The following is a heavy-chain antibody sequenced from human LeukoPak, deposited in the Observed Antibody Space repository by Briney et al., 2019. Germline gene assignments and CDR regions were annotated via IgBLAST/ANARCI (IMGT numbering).Heavy chain of an antibody. Sequence: GASVKISCKTSGYTFTNYGLSWVRQAPGQGLEWMGWIITYNGNSEYPQKLQGRVTLTTDTSTTTGYMELRSLRSDDTAVYYCARVLGYCGRDCYPLDYWGQGTLVTVSS. CDR3: ARVLGYCGRDCYPLDY. D-gene: IGHD2-21*02. J-gene: IGHJ4*02. CDR1: GYTFTNYG. CDR2: IITYNGNS. V-gene: IGHV1-18*01.